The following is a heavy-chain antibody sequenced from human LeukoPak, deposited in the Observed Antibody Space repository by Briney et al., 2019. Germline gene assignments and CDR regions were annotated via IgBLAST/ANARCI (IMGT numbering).Heavy chain of an antibody. D-gene: IGHD5-12*01. CDR3: ARVRVATIIFDY. V-gene: IGHV4-39*07. CDR1: GGSISSSSYY. CDR2: IYYSGST. Sequence: SETLSLTCTVSGGSISSSSYYWGWIRQPPGKGLEWIGSIYYSGSTYYNPSLKSRVTISVDTSKNQFSLKLSSVTAADTAVYYCARVRVATIIFDYWGQGTLVTVSS. J-gene: IGHJ4*02.